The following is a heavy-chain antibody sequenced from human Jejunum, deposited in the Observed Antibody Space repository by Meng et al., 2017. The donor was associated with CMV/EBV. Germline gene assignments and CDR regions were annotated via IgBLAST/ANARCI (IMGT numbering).Heavy chain of an antibody. CDR2: IRYDGGER. J-gene: IGHJ4*02. CDR1: GFNFKDYW. Sequence: LRLSCVASGFNFKDYWVDWVRQAPGRGLEWVANIRYDGGERYYVNSVEGRFFIYRDNARNTLYLQMNSLRGDDSAIYYCTRALDYWGQGTPVTVSS. CDR3: TRALDY. V-gene: IGHV3-7*04.